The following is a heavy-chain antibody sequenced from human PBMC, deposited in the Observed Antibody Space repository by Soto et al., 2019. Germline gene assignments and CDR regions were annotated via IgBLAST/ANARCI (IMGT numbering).Heavy chain of an antibody. Sequence: GGSLRLSCAASGFTVSSNYMSWVRQAPGKGLEWVSVIYSGGSTYYADSVKGRFTISRDNSKNTLYLQMNSLRAEDTAVYYCARGPYYYDSSGMVTGAFDIWGQGTMVTVSS. CDR2: IYSGGST. V-gene: IGHV3-53*01. CDR3: ARGPYYYDSSGMVTGAFDI. D-gene: IGHD3-22*01. CDR1: GFTVSSNY. J-gene: IGHJ3*02.